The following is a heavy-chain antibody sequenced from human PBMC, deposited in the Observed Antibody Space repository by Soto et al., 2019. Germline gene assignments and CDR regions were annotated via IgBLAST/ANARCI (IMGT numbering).Heavy chain of an antibody. CDR3: ARVSVVRGWGFGESHFDY. CDR1: GGSISSGGYY. V-gene: IGHV4-31*03. D-gene: IGHD3-10*01. Sequence: SETLPLTCTVSGGSISSGGYYWSWIRQHPGKGLEWIGYIYYSGSTYYNPSLKSRVTISVDTSKNQFSLKLSSVTAADTAVYYCARVSVVRGWGFGESHFDYWGQGTLVTVSS. CDR2: IYYSGST. J-gene: IGHJ4*02.